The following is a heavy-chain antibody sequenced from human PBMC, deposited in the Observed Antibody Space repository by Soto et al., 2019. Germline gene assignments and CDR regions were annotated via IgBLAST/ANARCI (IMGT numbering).Heavy chain of an antibody. CDR1: GGSFSGYY. J-gene: IGHJ6*03. D-gene: IGHD3-16*01. V-gene: IGHV4-34*01. CDR2: INHSGST. Sequence: QVQLQQWGAGLLKPSDTLSLTCAVYGGSFSGYYWSWIRQPPGKGLEWLGEINHSGSTNYNPSLKSRVTISVDTSKNQFSLKLSSVTGADTAVYYCARGAPPKLYIGGYYYYYYMDVWGKGPTVTVSS. CDR3: ARGAPPKLYIGGYYYYYYMDV.